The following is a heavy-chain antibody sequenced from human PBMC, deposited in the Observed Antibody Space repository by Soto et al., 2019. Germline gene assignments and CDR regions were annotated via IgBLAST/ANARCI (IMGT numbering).Heavy chain of an antibody. V-gene: IGHV3-30*18. CDR2: ISYDGNKS. J-gene: IGHJ4*02. CDR3: AKSVLATVGTYFVH. Sequence: QVQLVESGGGVVQPGRSLRLSCAASGFTFSTYGMHWVRQAPGKGLEWVSFISYDGNKSYYAGSVKGRFSISRDNSKNTLYLQMNNLRADGTAVYFCAKSVLATVGTYFVHWGQGTVVTVSS. D-gene: IGHD1-26*01. CDR1: GFTFSTYG.